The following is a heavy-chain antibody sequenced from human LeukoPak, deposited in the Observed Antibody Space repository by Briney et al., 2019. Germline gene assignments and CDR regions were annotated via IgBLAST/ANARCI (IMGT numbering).Heavy chain of an antibody. CDR1: GLTIFSKSG. Sequence: GGSLRLSCAASGLTIFSKSGFHWVRQTPGKWLEWVAMIWSDGSQTYYEDSVKGRFTISRDDSKNTVHLQMNSLRGDDTAIYYCARDKGTRSLDYWGQGTLVTVSS. D-gene: IGHD2-2*01. V-gene: IGHV3-33*01. J-gene: IGHJ4*02. CDR3: ARDKGTRSLDY. CDR2: IWSDGSQT.